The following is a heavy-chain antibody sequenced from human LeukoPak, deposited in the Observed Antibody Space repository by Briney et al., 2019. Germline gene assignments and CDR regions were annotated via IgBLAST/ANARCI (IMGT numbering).Heavy chain of an antibody. Sequence: SVKVSCKASGGTFSSYAISWVRQAPGQGLEWMGRIIPIFGTANYAQKFQGRVTITTDESTSTAYMELSSLRFEDTAVYYCARVDSWDTAMVTLDYWGQGTLVTVSS. CDR2: IIPIFGTA. V-gene: IGHV1-69*05. D-gene: IGHD5-18*01. J-gene: IGHJ4*02. CDR1: GGTFSSYA. CDR3: ARVDSWDTAMVTLDY.